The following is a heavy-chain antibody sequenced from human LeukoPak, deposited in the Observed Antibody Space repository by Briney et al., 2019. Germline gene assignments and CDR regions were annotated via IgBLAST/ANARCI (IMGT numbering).Heavy chain of an antibody. D-gene: IGHD3-22*01. V-gene: IGHV3-9*01. CDR3: AKAPWPDYYDSSGYDSGTFFDY. CDR1: GFTFDDYA. CDR2: ISWNSGSI. Sequence: GRSLRLSCAASGFTFDDYAMHWVRQAPGKGLEWVSGISWNSGSIGYADSVKGRFTISRDNAKNSLYLQMNSLRAEDTALYYCAKAPWPDYYDSSGYDSGTFFDYWGQGTLVTVSS. J-gene: IGHJ4*02.